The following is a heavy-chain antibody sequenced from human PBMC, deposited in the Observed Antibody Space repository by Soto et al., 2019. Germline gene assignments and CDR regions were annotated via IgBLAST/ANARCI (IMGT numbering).Heavy chain of an antibody. CDR3: ARAGRQWLDAWYFDL. Sequence: PGGSLRLSCAASGFTFSSYSMNWVRQAPGKGLEWVSSISSSSSYIYYADSVKGRFTISRDNAKNSLYLQMNSLRAEDTAVYYCARAGRQWLDAWYFDLWGRGTLVTVSS. CDR1: GFTFSSYS. D-gene: IGHD6-19*01. V-gene: IGHV3-21*01. CDR2: ISSSSSYI. J-gene: IGHJ2*01.